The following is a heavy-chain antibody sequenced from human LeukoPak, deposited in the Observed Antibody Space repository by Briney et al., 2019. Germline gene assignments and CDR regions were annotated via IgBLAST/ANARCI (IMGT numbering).Heavy chain of an antibody. J-gene: IGHJ3*02. CDR3: AKLYGVAVAADDAFDI. V-gene: IGHV3-33*06. D-gene: IGHD6-19*01. Sequence: SGRSLRLSCAASGFTFSSYGMHWVRQAPGKGLEWVAVIWYDGSNKYYADSVKGRFTISRDNSKNTLYLQMNSQRAEDTAVYYCAKLYGVAVAADDAFDIWGQGTMVTVSS. CDR1: GFTFSSYG. CDR2: IWYDGSNK.